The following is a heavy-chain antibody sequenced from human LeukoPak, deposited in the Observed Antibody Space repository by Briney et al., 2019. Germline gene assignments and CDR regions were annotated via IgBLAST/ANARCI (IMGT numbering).Heavy chain of an antibody. Sequence: PGGSLRLSCAASGFTFSSYAMHWVRQAPGKGLEWVAVISYDGSNKYYADSVKGRFTISRDNSKNTLYLQMNSLRAEGTAVYYCARAAGAARPTYYYYGMDVWGQGTTVTVSS. CDR3: ARAAGAARPTYYYYGMDV. J-gene: IGHJ6*02. CDR2: ISYDGSNK. V-gene: IGHV3-30-3*01. CDR1: GFTFSSYA. D-gene: IGHD6-6*01.